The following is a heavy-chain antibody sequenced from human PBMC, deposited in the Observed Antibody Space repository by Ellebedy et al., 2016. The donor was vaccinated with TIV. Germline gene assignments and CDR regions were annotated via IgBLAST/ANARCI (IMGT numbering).Heavy chain of an antibody. CDR1: GYTFTGYY. J-gene: IGHJ5*02. Sequence: AASVKVSCKASGYTFTGYYMHWLRQAPGQGLEWMGWINPNSGGTNYAQKFQGWVTMTRDTSISTAYMELSRLRSDDTAVYYCARANFLSGSRNWFNPWGQGTLVTVSS. CDR3: ARANFLSGSRNWFNP. V-gene: IGHV1-2*04. CDR2: INPNSGGT. D-gene: IGHD1-26*01.